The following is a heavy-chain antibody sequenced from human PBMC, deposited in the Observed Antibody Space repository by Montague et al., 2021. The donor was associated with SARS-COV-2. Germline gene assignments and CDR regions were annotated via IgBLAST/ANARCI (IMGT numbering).Heavy chain of an antibody. J-gene: IGHJ4*02. Sequence: SLRLSCAASGFTFRNYAMGWVRQAPGKGLEWVSVIYSGASSTYYADSVKGRFTISRDNSKNTLYLQMNNLRAEDTAVYYCAKVDQWEVFLDYWGRGTLVIVSS. CDR3: AKVDQWEVFLDY. CDR2: IYSGASST. CDR1: GFTFRNYA. V-gene: IGHV3-23*03. D-gene: IGHD1-26*01.